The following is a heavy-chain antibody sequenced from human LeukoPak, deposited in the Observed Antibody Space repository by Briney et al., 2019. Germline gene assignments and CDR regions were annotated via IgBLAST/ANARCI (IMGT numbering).Heavy chain of an antibody. CDR1: GYTFTSYG. J-gene: IGHJ5*02. V-gene: IGHV1-18*01. CDR2: ISAYNGNT. Sequence: VPVKLSCTASGYTFTSYGISWVRQAPGQGLEWMRWISAYNGNTNYAQKLQGRVTMTTDTSTSTAYMELRSLRSDDTAVYYCARASWPLVHVGFDPWGQGTLVTVSS. D-gene: IGHD6-13*01. CDR3: ARASWPLVHVGFDP.